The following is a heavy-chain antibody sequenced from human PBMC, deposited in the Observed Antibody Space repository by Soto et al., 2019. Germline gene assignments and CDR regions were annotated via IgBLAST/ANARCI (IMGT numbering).Heavy chain of an antibody. CDR3: ARQSLDGRPRWFEP. CDR1: GYSFTSYW. Sequence: GESLKISCKGSGYSFTSYWISWLRQKPGKGLEWMGSIDPSDSYTNYGPSFQGHVTISADKAISTAYPQWSRLKAPYTAMYYWARQSLDGRPRWFEPWGQGILVTVSS. J-gene: IGHJ5*02. CDR2: IDPSDSYT. V-gene: IGHV5-10-1*01.